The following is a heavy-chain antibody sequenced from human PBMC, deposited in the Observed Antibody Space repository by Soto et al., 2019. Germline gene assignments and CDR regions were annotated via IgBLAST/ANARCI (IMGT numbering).Heavy chain of an antibody. V-gene: IGHV1-18*04. CDR2: ISTSDGNT. CDR3: ERWALASNDWYFGALDI. D-gene: IGHD2-21*01. J-gene: IGHJ3*02. Sequence: QVQLVQSGPEVKKPGASVKVSCKASGYTFSNFGISWVLQAPGQGPEWMGWISTSDGNTNYAQRLHERVTMTTDTSTTTAYMELRSLTFDDTAVYYCERWALASNDWYFGALDICGQGTLVTVAS. CDR1: GYTFSNFG.